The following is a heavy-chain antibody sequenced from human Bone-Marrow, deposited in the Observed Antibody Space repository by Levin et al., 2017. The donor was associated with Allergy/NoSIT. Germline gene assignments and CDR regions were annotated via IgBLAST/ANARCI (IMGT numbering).Heavy chain of an antibody. CDR2: IYSVGAT. D-gene: IGHD2-2*01. CDR1: GAAIGDYY. V-gene: IGHV4-59*01. Sequence: PSETLSLTCTVSGAAIGDYYWTWIRQPPGKRLEWIGFIYSVGATNYNPSLKNRLTLSTDTSENRFSLNLTSVTAAATAVYYCAKGRRGASFFDSWGQGILVTVSS. CDR3: AKGRRGASFFDS. J-gene: IGHJ4*02.